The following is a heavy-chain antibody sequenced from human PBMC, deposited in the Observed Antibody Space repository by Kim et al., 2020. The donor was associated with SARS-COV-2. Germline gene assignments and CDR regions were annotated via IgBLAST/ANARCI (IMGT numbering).Heavy chain of an antibody. V-gene: IGHV3-7*03. CDR2: INQDGTTI. CDR3: AREVFSNDMDV. Sequence: GGSLRLSCEASGFTFSSYWMSWVRQAPEKGLQWVSNINQDGTTIYFGDSLSADSMTGRFTISRDNAKNSLYLQMNSLRAEDTAVYYCAREVFSNDMDVWGQGTTVTVSS. CDR1: GFTFSSYW. J-gene: IGHJ6*02.